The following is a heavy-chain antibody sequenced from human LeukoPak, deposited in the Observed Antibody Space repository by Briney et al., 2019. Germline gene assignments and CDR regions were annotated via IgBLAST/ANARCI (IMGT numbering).Heavy chain of an antibody. CDR1: DGSITRSSYY. Sequence: SETLSLTCTVSDGSITRSSYYWGWIRQTPGEGLDWIGSIYYSGISYYNPSLQGRVTMSVDTSKNQFSLKLNSVTVADTAVYYCARLRVTTGFDYWDQGIPVTISS. CDR3: ARLRVTTGFDY. CDR2: IYYSGIS. V-gene: IGHV4-39*01. D-gene: IGHD2-21*02. J-gene: IGHJ4*02.